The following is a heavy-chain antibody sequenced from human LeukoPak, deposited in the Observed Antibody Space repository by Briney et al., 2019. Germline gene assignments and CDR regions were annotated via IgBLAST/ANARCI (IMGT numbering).Heavy chain of an antibody. CDR3: AKDGGSSPGHAFDI. V-gene: IGHV3-9*03. D-gene: IGHD6-6*01. CDR1: GFTFDDYA. Sequence: GGSLRLSCAASGFTFDDYAMHWVRQAPGKGLEWVSGISWNSGSIGYADSVKGRFTISRDNAKNSLYPQMNSLRAEDMALYYCAKDGGSSPGHAFDIWGQGTMVTVPS. J-gene: IGHJ3*02. CDR2: ISWNSGSI.